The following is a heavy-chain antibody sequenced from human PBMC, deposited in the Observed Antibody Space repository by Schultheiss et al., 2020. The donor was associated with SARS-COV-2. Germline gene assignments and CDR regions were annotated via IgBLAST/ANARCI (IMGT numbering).Heavy chain of an antibody. CDR1: GGSISSSSYY. CDR3: ARVSLSAPYYFDY. CDR2: VFYRGNT. Sequence: SETLSLTCTVSGGSISSSSYYWTWMRQPPGKGLEWIGYVFYRGNTNYNPSLKSRVTISVDTSKNQFSLRMRSVTAADTAVYYCARVSLSAPYYFDYWGQGILVTVSS. J-gene: IGHJ4*02. V-gene: IGHV4-61*01.